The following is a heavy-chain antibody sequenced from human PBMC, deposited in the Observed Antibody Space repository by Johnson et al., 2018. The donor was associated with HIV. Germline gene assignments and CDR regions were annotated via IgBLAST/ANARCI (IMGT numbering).Heavy chain of an antibody. CDR2: IRSDGTNK. CDR1: GFTFSTYG. CDR3: AIIWNHTFDI. J-gene: IGHJ3*02. Sequence: QVHLVESGGGVVQPGGSLRLSCAAFGFTFSTYGIHWVRQAPGKGLEWVAFIRSDGTNKYYAAFVKGRFSISRDNSKNTLYLQMNSLRAEDTAVYYCAIIWNHTFDIWGQGTMVTVSS. V-gene: IGHV3-30*02. D-gene: IGHD1-14*01.